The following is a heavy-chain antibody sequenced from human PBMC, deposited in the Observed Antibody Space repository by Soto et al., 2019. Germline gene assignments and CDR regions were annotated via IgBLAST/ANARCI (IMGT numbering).Heavy chain of an antibody. CDR2: ISYDGSNK. V-gene: IGHV3-30*18. CDR1: GFTFSSYG. J-gene: IGHJ5*01. CDR3: AKDPTPLDGREPSDS. D-gene: IGHD1-1*01. Sequence: PGGSLRLSSAASGFTFSSYGMHWVRQAPGKGLEWVAVISYDGSNKYYADSVKGRFTISRDNSKNTLYLQMNSLRAEDTAVYYCAKDPTPLDGREPSDSWGHGTLVTVSS.